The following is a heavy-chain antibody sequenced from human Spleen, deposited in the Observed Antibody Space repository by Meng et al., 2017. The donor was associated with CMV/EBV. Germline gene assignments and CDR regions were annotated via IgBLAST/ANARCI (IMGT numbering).Heavy chain of an antibody. CDR2: IYYTGNT. CDR3: ARADYSESIGY. V-gene: IGHV4-61*01. J-gene: IGHJ4*02. Sequence: CTVSGGSVSSGSYYWSWIRQPPGKGLEWIGYIYYTGNTDYNRSLKSRVTISVDTSKDQFSLKLSSVSAADTAVYYCARADYSESIGYWGQGTLVTVSS. CDR1: GGSVSSGSYY. D-gene: IGHD3-22*01.